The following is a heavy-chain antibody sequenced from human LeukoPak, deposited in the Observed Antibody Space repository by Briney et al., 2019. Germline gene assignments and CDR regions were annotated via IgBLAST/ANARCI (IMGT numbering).Heavy chain of an antibody. Sequence: GRSLRLSCAASGFTFSSYSMNWVRQAPGKGLEWVSSISSSSYIYYADSVKGRFTISRDNAKNSLYLQMNSLRAEDTAVYYCARDGDGYNLPFDYWGQGTLVTVSS. D-gene: IGHD5-24*01. V-gene: IGHV3-21*04. CDR3: ARDGDGYNLPFDY. CDR1: GFTFSSYS. J-gene: IGHJ4*02. CDR2: ISSSSYI.